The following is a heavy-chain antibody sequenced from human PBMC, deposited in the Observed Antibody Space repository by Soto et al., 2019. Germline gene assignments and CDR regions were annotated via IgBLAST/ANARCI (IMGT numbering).Heavy chain of an antibody. V-gene: IGHV1-8*02. CDR2: MNPNSGNT. CDR1: GYTFTSYE. CDR3: ARRKWGGDP. D-gene: IGHD1-26*01. Sequence: QVQLVQSGAEVKKPGASVKVSCKASGYTFTSYEITWVRQATGQGLEWMGWMNPNSGNTGYAQKFQGRLTMTRDTSKSTAYMELNNLRSDDTAVYYCARRKWGGDPWGQGPLVTVSS. J-gene: IGHJ5*02.